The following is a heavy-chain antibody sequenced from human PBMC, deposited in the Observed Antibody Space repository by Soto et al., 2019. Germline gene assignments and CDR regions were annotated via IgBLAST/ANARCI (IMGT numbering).Heavy chain of an antibody. CDR3: AKEGTTKRSYYFDF. D-gene: IGHD1-26*01. CDR1: GFPVSSYD. V-gene: IGHV3-66*01. CDR2: IYSAGSA. Sequence: PGVSLRVSCAAAGFPVSSYDMSWVRPAPGKGLEWVSVIYSAGSADFADSVKGRFTISRDNFRNTLYLQMNSLRAEDTAVYYCAKEGTTKRSYYFDFWGQGTLVTVSS. J-gene: IGHJ4*02.